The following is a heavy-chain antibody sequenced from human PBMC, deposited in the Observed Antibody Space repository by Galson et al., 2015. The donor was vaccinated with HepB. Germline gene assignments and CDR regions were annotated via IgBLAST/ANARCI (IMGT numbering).Heavy chain of an antibody. V-gene: IGHV3-11*05. CDR3: AREFYGDQHWFDP. CDR1: GFTFSDYY. CDR2: ISSSSSYT. J-gene: IGHJ5*02. Sequence: SLRLSCAASGFTFSDYYMSWIRQAPGKGLEWVSYISSSSSYTNYADSVKGRFTISRDNAKNSLYLQMNSLRAEDTAVYYCAREFYGDQHWFDPWGQGTLVTVSS. D-gene: IGHD4-17*01.